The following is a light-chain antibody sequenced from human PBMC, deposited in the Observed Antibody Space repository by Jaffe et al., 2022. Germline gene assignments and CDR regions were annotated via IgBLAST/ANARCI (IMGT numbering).Light chain of an antibody. V-gene: IGLV1-44*01. CDR2: ENN. J-gene: IGLJ3*02. CDR3: ATWDDSLAGWV. Sequence: SVLTQPPSASGTPGQKVTISCSGSDSNIGTKTVTWYQQLPGTAPKLLIYENNQRASGVSDRFSGSKSGTSASLAISGLQSEDEGDYSCATWDDSLAGWVFGGGTRLTV. CDR1: DSNIGTKT.